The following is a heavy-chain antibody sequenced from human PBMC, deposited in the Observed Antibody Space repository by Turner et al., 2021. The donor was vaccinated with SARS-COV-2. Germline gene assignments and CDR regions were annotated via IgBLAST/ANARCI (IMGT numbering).Heavy chain of an antibody. CDR3: ATYIAGAGGTGY. V-gene: IGHV4-61*01. D-gene: IGHD6-13*01. Sequence: QVQLQESGPGLVQPSETLSLTCPVSGSSVSSGSYHWSWVRQPPGKGLEWIGYFYHSWGTNYNPSLKSRVTISMDTSKNQFSLKLSSVTAADTAVYYCATYIAGAGGTGYWGQGTLVTVSS. CDR2: FYHSWGT. J-gene: IGHJ4*02. CDR1: GSSVSSGSYH.